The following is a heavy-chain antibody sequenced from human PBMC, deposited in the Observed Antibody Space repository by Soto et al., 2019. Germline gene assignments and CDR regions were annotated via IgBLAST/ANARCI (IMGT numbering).Heavy chain of an antibody. CDR3: ARDPVVVVTVGMDAFDI. J-gene: IGHJ3*02. CDR1: GFTFSSYG. Sequence: GGSLRLSCAASGFTFSSYGMHWVRQAPGKGLEWVAVIWYDGSNKYYADSVKGRFTISRDNSKNTLYLQMNSLRAEDTAVYYCARDPVVVVTVGMDAFDIWGQGTMVTVSS. D-gene: IGHD3-22*01. V-gene: IGHV3-33*01. CDR2: IWYDGSNK.